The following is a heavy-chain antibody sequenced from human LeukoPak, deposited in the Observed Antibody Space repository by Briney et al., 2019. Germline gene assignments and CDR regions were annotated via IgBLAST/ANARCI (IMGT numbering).Heavy chain of an antibody. V-gene: IGHV3-48*03. CDR2: ISSSGSTI. CDR3: ARDPHYYGGLDY. J-gene: IGHJ4*02. CDR1: GFTFSSYE. Sequence: GGSLRLSCAASGFTFSSYEMNWVRQAPGKGLEWVSYISSSGSTIYYADSVKGRFTIARDNAKNSLYLQMNSLRAEDTAVYYCARDPHYYGGLDYWGQGTLVTVSS. D-gene: IGHD3-10*01.